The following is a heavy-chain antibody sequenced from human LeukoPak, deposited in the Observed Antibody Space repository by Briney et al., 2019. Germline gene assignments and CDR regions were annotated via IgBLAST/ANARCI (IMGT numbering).Heavy chain of an antibody. D-gene: IGHD5-18*01. Sequence: SQTLSLTCTVSGGSISSGSYYWSWIRQPAGKGLEWIGRIYTSGSTNYNPSLKSRVTISVDTSKNQFSLKLSSVTAADTAVYYCARAGFRRGYSYAKHNYYMDVWGKGTTVTVSS. V-gene: IGHV4-61*02. J-gene: IGHJ6*03. CDR1: GGSISSGSYY. CDR3: ARAGFRRGYSYAKHNYYMDV. CDR2: IYTSGST.